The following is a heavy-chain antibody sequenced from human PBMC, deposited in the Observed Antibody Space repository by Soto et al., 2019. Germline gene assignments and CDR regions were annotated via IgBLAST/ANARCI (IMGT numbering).Heavy chain of an antibody. CDR1: GGTFSSYA. J-gene: IGHJ6*02. CDR3: ATKSRVRGTTGYYYYYGMDV. D-gene: IGHD3-10*01. CDR2: FDPEDGET. Sequence: ASVKVSCKASGGTFSSYAISWVRQAPGKGLEWMGGFDPEDGETIYAQKFQGRVTMTEDTSTDTAYMELSSLRSEDTAVYYCATKSRVRGTTGYYYYYGMDVWGQGTTVTVSS. V-gene: IGHV1-24*01.